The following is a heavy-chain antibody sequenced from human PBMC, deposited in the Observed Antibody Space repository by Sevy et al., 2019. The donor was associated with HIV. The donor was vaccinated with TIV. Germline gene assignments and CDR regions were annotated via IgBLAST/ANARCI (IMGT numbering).Heavy chain of an antibody. V-gene: IGHV3-21*01. CDR2: ISGSSNYI. Sequence: GGSLRLSCAASGFSFSSYTMNWVRQAPGQGLEWVSSISGSSNYIYYADSLKGRFTISRDNAKNSLYLQMHSLRADDTAVYFGARPYGSGSWEAFDVWGQGTVVTVSS. J-gene: IGHJ3*01. D-gene: IGHD3-10*01. CDR1: GFSFSSYT. CDR3: ARPYGSGSWEAFDV.